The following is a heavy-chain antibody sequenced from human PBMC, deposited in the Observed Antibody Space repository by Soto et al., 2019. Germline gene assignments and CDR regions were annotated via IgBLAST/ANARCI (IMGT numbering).Heavy chain of an antibody. CDR2: ISGSGGST. Sequence: AGGSLRLSCAASGFTFSSYAMSWVRQAPGKGLEWVSAISGSGGSTYYADSVKGRFTISRDNSKNTLYLQMNSLRAEDTAVYYCAKNAIAARMLHYFDYWGQGTLVTVSS. J-gene: IGHJ4*02. V-gene: IGHV3-23*01. CDR1: GFTFSSYA. D-gene: IGHD6-6*01. CDR3: AKNAIAARMLHYFDY.